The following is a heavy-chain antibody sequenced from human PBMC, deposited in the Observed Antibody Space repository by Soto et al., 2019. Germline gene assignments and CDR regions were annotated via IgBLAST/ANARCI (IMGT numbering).Heavy chain of an antibody. CDR2: ISAYNGNT. J-gene: IGHJ6*02. Sequence: QVQLVQSGAEVKKPGASVKVSCKASGYTFTSYGISWLRQSPGQGLEWMGWISAYNGNTNYAQKLQGRVTMTTDTSTSTAYMELRSLRSDDTAVYYFAGPAAPRYYYYGMDVWGQGTTVTVSS. V-gene: IGHV1-18*01. D-gene: IGHD2-2*01. CDR1: GYTFTSYG. CDR3: AGPAAPRYYYYGMDV.